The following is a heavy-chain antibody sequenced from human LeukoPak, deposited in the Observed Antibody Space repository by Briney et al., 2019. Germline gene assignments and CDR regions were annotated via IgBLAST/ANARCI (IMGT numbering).Heavy chain of an antibody. J-gene: IGHJ3*02. CDR2: IYPGDSDT. Sequence: GESLKISCKGSGYSFTRYSIGGVRQMPGKGLEWMGIIYPGDSDTRYSPSFQGQVTISADKSISTAYLQWSSLKASDTAMYYCARRWRSGTSYRDVFDIWGQGTMVTVSS. CDR1: GYSFTRYS. V-gene: IGHV5-51*01. D-gene: IGHD3-3*01. CDR3: ARRWRSGTSYRDVFDI.